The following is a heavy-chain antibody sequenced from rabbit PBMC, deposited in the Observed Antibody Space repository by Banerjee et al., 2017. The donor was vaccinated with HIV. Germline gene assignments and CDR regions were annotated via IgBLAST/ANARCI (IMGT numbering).Heavy chain of an antibody. Sequence: QEQLVESGGGLVKPGRSLTLTCTASGFSFSDNYAMCWVRQAPGKGLEWIACINTGSSGSTYYASWAKGRFTISKISSTTVTLQMTSLTAADTATYFCARDRDGDAGYGSLALWGPGTLVTVS. J-gene: IGHJ4*01. CDR2: INTGSSGST. CDR3: ARDRDGDAGYGSLAL. V-gene: IGHV1S45*01. CDR1: GFSFSDNYA. D-gene: IGHD6-1*01.